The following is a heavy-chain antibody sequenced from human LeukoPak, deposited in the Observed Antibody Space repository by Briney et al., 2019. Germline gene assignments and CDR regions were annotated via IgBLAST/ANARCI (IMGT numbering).Heavy chain of an antibody. V-gene: IGHV1-2*02. D-gene: IGHD3-9*01. CDR1: GYTFTGYY. Sequence: WASVKVSCKASGYTFTGYYMHWVRQAPGQGLEWMGWINPNSGGTNYAQKFQGRVTMTRDTSISTAYMELSRLRSDDTAVYYCARARYFDWLGTDYWGQGTLVTVSS. CDR3: ARARYFDWLGTDY. CDR2: INPNSGGT. J-gene: IGHJ4*02.